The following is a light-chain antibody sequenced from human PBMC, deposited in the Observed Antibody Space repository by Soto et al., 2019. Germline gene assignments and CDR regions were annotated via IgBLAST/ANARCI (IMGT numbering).Light chain of an antibody. Sequence: QSALIQPASVSGSPGQSITISCTGTSRDVGGSNYVSWYQHHPHRAPKLLIYEVSSRPSGVSSRFSGSKSGNTASLTISGLQAEDDADYYCSSYTSSNTLEVFGVGTKVTVL. J-gene: IGLJ1*01. V-gene: IGLV2-14*01. CDR2: EVS. CDR3: SSYTSSNTLEV. CDR1: SRDVGGSNY.